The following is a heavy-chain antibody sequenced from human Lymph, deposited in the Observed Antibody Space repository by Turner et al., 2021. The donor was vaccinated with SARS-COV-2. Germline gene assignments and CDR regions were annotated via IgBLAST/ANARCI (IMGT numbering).Heavy chain of an antibody. J-gene: IGHJ6*02. CDR3: ARDLQLYGMDV. Sequence: EVQLVETGGGLIQPGGSLRLSCVASGFTVSSNYMTWVRQAPGKGLEWVSLIYSGGSTYYADSVKGRFTISRDNSKNTLYLQMNSLRAEDTAIYYCARDLQLYGMDVWGQGTTVTVSS. CDR2: IYSGGST. CDR1: GFTVSSNY. D-gene: IGHD1-1*01. V-gene: IGHV3-53*02.